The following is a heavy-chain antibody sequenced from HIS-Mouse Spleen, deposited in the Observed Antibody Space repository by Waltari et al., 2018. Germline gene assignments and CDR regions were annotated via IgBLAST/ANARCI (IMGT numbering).Heavy chain of an antibody. CDR2: INHSGST. CDR1: GGSFSGYY. V-gene: IGHV4-34*01. CDR3: ARGRDTGDAFDY. Sequence: QVQLQQWGAGLLKPSETLSLTCAVYGGSFSGYYRSWIRQPPGKGLEWIGEINHSGSTNYNPSLKSRVTISVDTSKNQFSLKLSSVTAADTAVYYCARGRDTGDAFDYWGQGTLVTVSS. J-gene: IGHJ4*02. D-gene: IGHD7-27*01.